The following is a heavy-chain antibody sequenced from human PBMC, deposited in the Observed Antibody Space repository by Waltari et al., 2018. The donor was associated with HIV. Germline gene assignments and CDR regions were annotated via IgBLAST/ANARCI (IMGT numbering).Heavy chain of an antibody. D-gene: IGHD2-2*01. Sequence: QVQLQQWGAGLLKPSETLSLTCAVYGGSFSGYYWSWIRRPPGKGLAWIGEINHSGSTNYTPSLRSRVTISVDTAKNQFSLKLSSVTAADTAVYYCARRSCSSTSCYARARGGMDVWGQGTTVTVSS. CDR2: INHSGST. V-gene: IGHV4-34*01. J-gene: IGHJ6*02. CDR1: GGSFSGYY. CDR3: ARRSCSSTSCYARARGGMDV.